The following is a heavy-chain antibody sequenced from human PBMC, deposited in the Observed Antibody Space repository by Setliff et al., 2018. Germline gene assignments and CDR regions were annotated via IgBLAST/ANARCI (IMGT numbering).Heavy chain of an antibody. V-gene: IGHV1-18*01. D-gene: IGHD1-26*01. CDR2: ISAYNGNT. Sequence: VSVKVSCKASGYTFTSYGISWVRQAPGQGLEWMGWISAYNGNTNYAQKLQGRVTMTTDTSTSTAYMELRSLRSDDTAVYYCARDKWELPNPNWFDPWGQGTLVTVSS. CDR3: ARDKWELPNPNWFDP. CDR1: GYTFTSYG. J-gene: IGHJ5*02.